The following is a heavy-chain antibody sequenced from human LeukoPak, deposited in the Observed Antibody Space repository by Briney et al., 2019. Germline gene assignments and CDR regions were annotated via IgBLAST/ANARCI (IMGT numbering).Heavy chain of an antibody. J-gene: IGHJ4*02. CDR2: ISSSSSTI. CDR3: ARGGTTTVTTAVDY. CDR1: GFTFSSYN. Sequence: GGSLRLSCAASGFTFSSYNMDWVRQAPGQGREWVSYISSSSSTIYYADSVKGRFTISRDNAKNSLYLQMNSLRAEDTAVYYCARGGTTTVTTAVDYWGRGTLVTVSS. D-gene: IGHD4-17*01. V-gene: IGHV3-48*01.